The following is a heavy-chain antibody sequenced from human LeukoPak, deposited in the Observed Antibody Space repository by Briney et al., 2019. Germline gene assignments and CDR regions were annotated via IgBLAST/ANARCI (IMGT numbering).Heavy chain of an antibody. V-gene: IGHV1-18*01. D-gene: IGHD2-21*02. J-gene: IGHJ5*02. Sequence: GASVKVSCKASGYTFTEYGVNWVRQAPGQGLEWMGWISGYDGDTNYAQKVQGRVTLTTDTSTNTAYMELRSLRPDDTAMYYCARGRVTPQYTWFDPWGQGALVTVSS. CDR2: ISGYDGDT. CDR1: GYTFTEYG. CDR3: ARGRVTPQYTWFDP.